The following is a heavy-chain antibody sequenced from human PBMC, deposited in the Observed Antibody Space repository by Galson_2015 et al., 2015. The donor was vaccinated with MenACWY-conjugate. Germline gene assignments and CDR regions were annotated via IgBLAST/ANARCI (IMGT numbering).Heavy chain of an antibody. CDR2: VLPHYGTS. CDR3: AGDAVYNTVDHCDY. Sequence: SVKVSYKAYGGAFSKTFNWVRQDPGPGLEWMGPVLPHYGTSKSARKFEGRVTISADESTSTAYMELSSLTSDDTAVYYCAGDAVYNTVDHCDYWGQGTLVTVSS. J-gene: IGHJ4*02. V-gene: IGHV1-69*13. CDR1: GGAFSKT. D-gene: IGHD1-1*01.